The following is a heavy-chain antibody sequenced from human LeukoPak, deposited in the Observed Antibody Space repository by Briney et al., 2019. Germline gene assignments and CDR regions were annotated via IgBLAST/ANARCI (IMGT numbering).Heavy chain of an antibody. CDR1: GFTFSSYC. D-gene: IGHD5-12*01. J-gene: IGHJ6*02. CDR2: IWYDGSNK. CDR3: ARANTYDSNYYYGMDV. Sequence: GGSLRLSCAASGFTFSSYCMHWVRQAPGKGLEWVAVIWYDGSNKYYADSVKGRFTISRDNSKNTLYLQMNSLRAEDTAVYYCARANTYDSNYYYGMDVWGQGTTVTVSS. V-gene: IGHV3-33*01.